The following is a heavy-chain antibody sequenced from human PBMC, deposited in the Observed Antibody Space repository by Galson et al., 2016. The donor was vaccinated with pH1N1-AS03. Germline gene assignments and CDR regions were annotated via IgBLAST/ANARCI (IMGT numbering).Heavy chain of an antibody. V-gene: IGHV4-34*01. J-gene: IGHJ6*03. CDR1: GGSFSGYY. CDR2: INHSAAT. D-gene: IGHD3-10*01. Sequence: ETLSLTCAVNGGSFSGYYWNWIRQSPGKGLEWVGEINHSAATNYNPSLKSRLSISIDTSKNQFSLKLNSVTAADTAVYYCARDPSQSYYGRHYMDVWGKGTTVTVSS. CDR3: ARDPSQSYYGRHYMDV.